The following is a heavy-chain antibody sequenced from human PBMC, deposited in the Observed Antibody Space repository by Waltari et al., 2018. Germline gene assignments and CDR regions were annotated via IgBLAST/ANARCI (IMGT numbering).Heavy chain of an antibody. CDR2: MNKDGSST. V-gene: IGHV3-74*03. CDR3: ARAGLLGAFDV. CDR1: GVTLSRSW. Sequence: EVQLVESGGGLVQPGGSLRLSCAAAGVTLSRSWIHWVRQSTGKGLMWVYRMNKDGSSTVYADAVKGRFTISRDDAKNTVSLQSNNLSAEDTALYYCARAGLLGAFDVWGQGTMVTVSS. D-gene: IGHD2-15*01. J-gene: IGHJ3*01.